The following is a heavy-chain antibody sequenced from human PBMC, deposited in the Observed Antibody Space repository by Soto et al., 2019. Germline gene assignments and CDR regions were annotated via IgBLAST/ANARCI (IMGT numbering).Heavy chain of an antibody. CDR3: TRGKAGGWCFDL. CDR2: ISGSASSI. Sequence: EVQLVESGGGLVQPGGSLRLSCAASGFNFRSYEMNWVRQAPGKGLAWVSYISGSASSIYYADSVKGRFTISRDNAKNPLYLQMNSLRAEDTAVYYCTRGKAGGWCFDLWGHGTLVTVS. D-gene: IGHD3-10*01. CDR1: GFNFRSYE. V-gene: IGHV3-48*03. J-gene: IGHJ2*01.